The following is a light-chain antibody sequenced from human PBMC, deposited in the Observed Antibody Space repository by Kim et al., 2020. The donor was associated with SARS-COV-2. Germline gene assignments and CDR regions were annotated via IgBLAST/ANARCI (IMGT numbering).Light chain of an antibody. J-gene: IGKJ2*01. CDR1: QSVSHW. V-gene: IGKV1-5*03. Sequence: DIQMTQFPSTLSTSVGDRVTITCRASQSVSHWLAWYQQKPGKAPKVLIYETSKLKSGVPSRFSGSGFGTEFTLTISSLQPDDFATYYCQQYNTWYTFGQGTNLEI. CDR3: QQYNTWYT. CDR2: ETS.